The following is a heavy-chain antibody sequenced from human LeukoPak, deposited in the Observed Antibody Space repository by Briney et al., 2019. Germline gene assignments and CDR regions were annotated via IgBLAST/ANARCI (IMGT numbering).Heavy chain of an antibody. CDR3: ARDRMAMGSGGSCYGY. Sequence: GASVKASCKASGYTFTGYYMHWVRQAPGQGLEWMGRINPNSGGTNYAQKFQGRVTMTRDTSISTAYMELSRLRSDDTAVYYCARDRMAMGSGGSCYGYWGQGTLVTVSS. CDR2: INPNSGGT. J-gene: IGHJ4*02. D-gene: IGHD2-15*01. V-gene: IGHV1-2*06. CDR1: GYTFTGYY.